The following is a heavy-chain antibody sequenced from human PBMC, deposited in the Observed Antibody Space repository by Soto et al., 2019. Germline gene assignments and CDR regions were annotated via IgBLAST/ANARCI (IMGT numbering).Heavy chain of an antibody. CDR2: ISGSGGST. V-gene: IGHV3-23*01. Sequence: GGSLRLSCAASGFTFSSYAMSWVRQAPGKGLEWVSAISGSGGSTYYADSVKGRFTISRDNSKNTLYLQMNSLRAEDTAVYYSAKDSWPRYPLESYIGYYYYYYMDVWGKGTTVTVSS. CDR1: GFTFSSYA. D-gene: IGHD3-3*01. J-gene: IGHJ6*03. CDR3: AKDSWPRYPLESYIGYYYYYYMDV.